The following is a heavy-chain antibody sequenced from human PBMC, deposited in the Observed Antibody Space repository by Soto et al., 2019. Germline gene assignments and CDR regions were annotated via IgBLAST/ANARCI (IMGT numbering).Heavy chain of an antibody. CDR3: ARESEDLTSNFDY. V-gene: IGHV3-21*01. CDR1: GFTFTRYS. CDR2: ISSTTNYI. Sequence: GGSLRLSCAASGFTFTRYSMNWVRQAPGKGLEWVSSISSTTNYIYYADSMKGRFTVSRDNAKDSVYLEMNSLSAEDTAVYYCARESEDLTSNFDYWGQGTLVTVSS. J-gene: IGHJ4*02.